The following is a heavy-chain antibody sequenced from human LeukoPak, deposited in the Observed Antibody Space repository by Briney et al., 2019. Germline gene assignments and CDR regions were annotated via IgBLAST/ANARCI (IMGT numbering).Heavy chain of an antibody. D-gene: IGHD6-13*01. CDR1: GFTFSSYW. CDR2: INSDGSST. Sequence: GGSLRLSCAASGFTFSSYWMHWVRQAPGKGLVWVSRINSDGSSTSYADSVKGRFTISRDNAKNTLYLQMNSLRAEDTAVHYCARDGAAAGSGDYYYYMDVWGKGTTVTVSS. V-gene: IGHV3-74*01. J-gene: IGHJ6*03. CDR3: ARDGAAAGSGDYYYYMDV.